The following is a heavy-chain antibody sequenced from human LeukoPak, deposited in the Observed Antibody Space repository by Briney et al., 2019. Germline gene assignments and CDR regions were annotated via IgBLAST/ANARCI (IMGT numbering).Heavy chain of an antibody. Sequence: GRSLRLSCTTSGFTFGDYAVTWVRLAPGKGLEWVGFVRSKAYGGTTEYAASVKGRFSISRDDSKSIAYLQMNSLKTEDTAVYYCTRDRHSSNWYGYFQHWGQGTLVTVSS. CDR2: VRSKAYGGTT. V-gene: IGHV3-49*04. CDR1: GFTFGDYA. D-gene: IGHD6-13*01. CDR3: TRDRHSSNWYGYFQH. J-gene: IGHJ1*01.